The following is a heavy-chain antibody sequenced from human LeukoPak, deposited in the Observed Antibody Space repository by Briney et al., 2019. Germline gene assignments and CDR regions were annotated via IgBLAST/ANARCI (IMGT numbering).Heavy chain of an antibody. Sequence: ASVKVSRKASGFTFTGYHLHWVRQAPGQGLEWMGRINPNSGDTNYAQKFQGRVTMTRDTSISTAYMELSTLRSDDTAVYYCARDYCSSTSCLFDYWGQGTLVTVSS. CDR2: INPNSGDT. CDR1: GFTFTGYH. D-gene: IGHD2-2*01. V-gene: IGHV1-2*06. J-gene: IGHJ4*02. CDR3: ARDYCSSTSCLFDY.